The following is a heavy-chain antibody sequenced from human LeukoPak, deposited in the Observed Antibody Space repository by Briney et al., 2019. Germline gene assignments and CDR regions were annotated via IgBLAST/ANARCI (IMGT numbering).Heavy chain of an antibody. CDR2: IYYSGST. Sequence: SETLSLTCTVSGGSISSYYWSWIRQPPGKGLEWIGYIYYSGSTNYNPSLKSRVTISVDTSKNQFSLKLSSVTAADTAVYYCARDSTMPGHYYYYMDVWGKGTTVTVSS. CDR3: ARDSTMPGHYYYYMDV. CDR1: GGSISSYY. D-gene: IGHD2/OR15-2a*01. J-gene: IGHJ6*03. V-gene: IGHV4-59*01.